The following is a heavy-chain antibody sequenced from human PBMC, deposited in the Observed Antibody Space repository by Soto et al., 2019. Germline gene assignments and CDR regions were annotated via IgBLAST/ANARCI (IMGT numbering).Heavy chain of an antibody. Sequence: QVQLVQSGAEVKKPASSVKVSCKASGGTFNNYPITWVRQAPGEGLEWMGGSIPIFGTANYAQNFQGRVTISEDESTSTAYMELSSLRSEDTAVYYCARGRGYSGDDHYYYFDMDVWGQGTTVTVSS. CDR3: ARGRGYSGDDHYYYFDMDV. CDR1: GGTFNNYP. J-gene: IGHJ6*02. D-gene: IGHD5-12*01. V-gene: IGHV1-69*01. CDR2: SIPIFGTA.